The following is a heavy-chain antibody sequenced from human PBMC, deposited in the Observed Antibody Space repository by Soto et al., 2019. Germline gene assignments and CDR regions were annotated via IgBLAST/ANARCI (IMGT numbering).Heavy chain of an antibody. CDR1: GFTFDRTT. D-gene: IGHD3-9*01. CDR2: INGGGDSA. CDR3: IKDRDWSFEY. V-gene: IGHV3-43*01. J-gene: IGHJ4*02. Sequence: PGGSLRLSCAASGFTFDRTTMHWARQAPGKGLEWVSFINGGGDSAYYADSVKGRFTMSRDNHKNSLYLQMNSLRTEDTALYYGIKDRDWSFEYWGQGTPVTVSS.